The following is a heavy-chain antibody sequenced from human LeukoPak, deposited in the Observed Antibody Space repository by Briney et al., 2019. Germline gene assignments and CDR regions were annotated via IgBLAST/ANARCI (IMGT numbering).Heavy chain of an antibody. CDR1: GFTFSSYG. Sequence: PGRSLRLSCAASGFTFSSYGMHWVRQAPGKGLEWVAVISYDGSNKYYADSVKGRFTISRDNSKNTLYLQMNSLRAEDTAVYYFAKGDNWNGVHYWGQGTLVTVSS. CDR2: ISYDGSNK. D-gene: IGHD1-20*01. J-gene: IGHJ4*02. CDR3: AKGDNWNGVHY. V-gene: IGHV3-30*18.